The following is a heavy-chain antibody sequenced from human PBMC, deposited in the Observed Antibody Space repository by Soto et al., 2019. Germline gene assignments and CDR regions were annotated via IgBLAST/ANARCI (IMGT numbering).Heavy chain of an antibody. CDR3: VILARYLGGFDY. Sequence: SEPLSLTCSVSSASISSYYLSWIRQPPGKGLECIGYIYYSGSTNYNPSLKSRVTISVDTSKNQFSLKLSSVTAADTAVYYCVILARYLGGFDYLGQGALLTVSS. CDR2: IYYSGST. J-gene: IGHJ4*02. D-gene: IGHD3-16*01. CDR1: SASISSYY. V-gene: IGHV4-59*08.